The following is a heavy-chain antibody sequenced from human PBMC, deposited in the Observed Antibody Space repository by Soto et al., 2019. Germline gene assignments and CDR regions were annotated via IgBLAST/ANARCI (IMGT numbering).Heavy chain of an antibody. V-gene: IGHV3-23*01. D-gene: IGHD2-15*01. CDR3: ARAVGAGYYYYYYGMDV. CDR2: ISGSGGST. Sequence: GGSLRLSCAASGFTFSSYAMSWVRQAPGKGLEWVSAISGSGGSTYYADSVKGRFTISRDNSKNTLYLQMNSLRSEDTAVYYCARAVGAGYYYYYYGMDVWGQGTTVTVSS. J-gene: IGHJ6*02. CDR1: GFTFSSYA.